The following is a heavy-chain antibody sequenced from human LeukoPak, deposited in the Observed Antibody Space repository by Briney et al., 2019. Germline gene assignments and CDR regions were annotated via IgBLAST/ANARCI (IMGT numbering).Heavy chain of an antibody. CDR3: AREGWRGIAVAGDYFDY. V-gene: IGHV3-7*01. D-gene: IGHD6-19*01. CDR1: AFTFSSYW. Sequence: PGGSLRPSCAASAFTFSSYWMSCVRQAPGKGLEWVANIKQDGSEKYYVDSVKGLFTISRDNAKNSLYLQMNRLRAEDTAVYYCAREGWRGIAVAGDYFDYWGQGTLVTVSS. J-gene: IGHJ4*02. CDR2: IKQDGSEK.